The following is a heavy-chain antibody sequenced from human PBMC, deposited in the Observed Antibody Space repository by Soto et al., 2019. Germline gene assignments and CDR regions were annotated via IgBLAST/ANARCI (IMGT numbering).Heavy chain of an antibody. CDR1: GFTFSSYA. V-gene: IGHV3-30*04. D-gene: IGHD3-3*01. J-gene: IGHJ6*03. CDR2: ISYDGSNK. CDR3: AREGNDFWSGFQASWYYYYMDV. Sequence: WGSLRLSCAASGFTFSSYAMHWVRQAPGKGLEWVAVISYDGSNKYYADSVKGRFTISRDNSKNTLYLQMNSLRAEDTAVYYCAREGNDFWSGFQASWYYYYMDVWGKGTTVTVSS.